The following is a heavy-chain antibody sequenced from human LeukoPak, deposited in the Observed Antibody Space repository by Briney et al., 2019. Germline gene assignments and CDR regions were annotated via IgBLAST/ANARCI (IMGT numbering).Heavy chain of an antibody. J-gene: IGHJ4*02. CDR1: GYSISSGYY. D-gene: IGHD3-10*01. CDR2: IYHTGST. V-gene: IGHV4-38-2*01. CDR3: ARGGGYFDY. Sequence: PSETLSLTCAVSGYSISSGYYWGWIRQPPGKGLEWIGSIYHTGSTYYNPSLKSRVTMSVDTSKNQFSLKLSSVTAADTAVYYCARGGGYFDYWGQGTLVTVSS.